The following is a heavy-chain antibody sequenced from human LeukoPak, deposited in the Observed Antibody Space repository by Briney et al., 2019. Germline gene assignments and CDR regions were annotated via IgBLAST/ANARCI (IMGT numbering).Heavy chain of an antibody. CDR2: ISGSGGST. Sequence: PGGSLRLSCVASGFTFSSYAMSWVRQAPGKGLEWVSAISGSGGSTYYADSVKGRFTISRDNSKNTLYLQMNSLRAEDTAVYYCAKDLPNYDSSGYYHDDAFDIWGQGTMVTVSS. V-gene: IGHV3-23*01. CDR1: GFTFSSYA. J-gene: IGHJ3*02. D-gene: IGHD3-22*01. CDR3: AKDLPNYDSSGYYHDDAFDI.